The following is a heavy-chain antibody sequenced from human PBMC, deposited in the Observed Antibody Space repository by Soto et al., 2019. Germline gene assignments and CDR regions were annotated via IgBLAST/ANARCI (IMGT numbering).Heavy chain of an antibody. CDR1: SGSISSSNW. Sequence: PSETLSLTCAVSSGSISSSNWWSWVRQPPGKGLEWIGEIYHSGSTNYNPSLKSRVTISVDKSKNQFSLKLSSVTAADTAVYYCATTYYYGSGPDYWGQGTLVTVSS. CDR3: ATTYYYGSGPDY. CDR2: IYHSGST. V-gene: IGHV4-4*02. J-gene: IGHJ4*02. D-gene: IGHD3-10*01.